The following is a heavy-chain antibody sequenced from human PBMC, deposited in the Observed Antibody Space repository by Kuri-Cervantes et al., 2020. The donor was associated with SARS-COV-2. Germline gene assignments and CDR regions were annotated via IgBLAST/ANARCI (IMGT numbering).Heavy chain of an antibody. CDR1: GYSISSGYY. D-gene: IGHD1-1*01. V-gene: IGHV4-38-2*02. CDR2: IYHSGST. CDR3: ASAANFNAFDI. Sequence: GSLRLSCTVSGYSISSGYYWGWIRQPPGKGLEWIGSIYHSGSTYYNPSLKSRVTISVDTSKNQFSLKLSSVTAADTAVYYCASAANFNAFDIWGQGTMVTVSS. J-gene: IGHJ3*02.